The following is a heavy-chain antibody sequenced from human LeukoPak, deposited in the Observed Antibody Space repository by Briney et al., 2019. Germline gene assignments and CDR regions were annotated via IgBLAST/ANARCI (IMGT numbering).Heavy chain of an antibody. J-gene: IGHJ4*02. CDR2: ISTSGTP. Sequence: SETLSLTCTVSGDSISSGDYYWNWIRQPAGKRLEWIGRISTSGTPNYNPSFRGRLAISIDTSKNQLSLNLRSVTAAETGIYYCARGPYWGQGTLVTVSS. V-gene: IGHV4-61*02. CDR1: GDSISSGDYY. CDR3: ARGPY.